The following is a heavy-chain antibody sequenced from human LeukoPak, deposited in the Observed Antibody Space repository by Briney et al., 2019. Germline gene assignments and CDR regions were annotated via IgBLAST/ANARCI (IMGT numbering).Heavy chain of an antibody. J-gene: IGHJ4*02. D-gene: IGHD2-2*01. V-gene: IGHV4-34*01. CDR1: GGSFSGYY. Sequence: SETLSLTCAVYGGSFSGYYWSWIRQPPGKGLEWIGEINHSGSTNYNPSHKSRVTISVDTSKNQFSLKLSSVTAADTAVYYCARRAPAAMRSIDYWGQGTLVTVSS. CDR3: ARRAPAAMRSIDY. CDR2: INHSGST.